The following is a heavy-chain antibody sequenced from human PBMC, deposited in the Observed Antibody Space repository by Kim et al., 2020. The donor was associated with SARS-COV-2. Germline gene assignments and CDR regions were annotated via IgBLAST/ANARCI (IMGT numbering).Heavy chain of an antibody. CDR2: IGTAGDT. V-gene: IGHV3-13*04. D-gene: IGHD1-26*01. Sequence: GGSLRLSCAASGFTFSSYDMHWVRQATGKGLEWVSAIGTAGDTYYPGSVKGRFTISRENAKNSLYLQMNSLRAGDTAVYYCARGGGSAGFDPWGQGTLVTVSS. CDR3: ARGGGSAGFDP. J-gene: IGHJ5*02. CDR1: GFTFSSYD.